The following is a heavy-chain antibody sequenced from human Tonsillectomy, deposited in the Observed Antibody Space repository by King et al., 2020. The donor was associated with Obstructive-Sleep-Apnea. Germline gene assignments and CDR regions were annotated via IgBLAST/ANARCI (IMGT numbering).Heavy chain of an antibody. D-gene: IGHD2-15*01. CDR2: ITGSGGST. Sequence: VQLVESGGGLVQPGGSLRLSCAASGFTFSSYAMSWVRQAPGKGLEWVSGITGSGGSTYYADSVKGRFTISRDNSKNTLYLQMNSLRADDTAVYYCAKPAGHCSGGSCYWGGYPFNIWGQGTMVTVSS. CDR1: GFTFSSYA. J-gene: IGHJ3*02. CDR3: AKPAGHCSGGSCYWGGYPFNI. V-gene: IGHV3-23*04.